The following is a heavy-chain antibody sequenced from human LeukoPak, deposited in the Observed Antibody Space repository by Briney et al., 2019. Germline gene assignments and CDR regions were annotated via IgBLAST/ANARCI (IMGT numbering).Heavy chain of an antibody. V-gene: IGHV1-18*01. J-gene: IGHJ1*01. CDR1: GYTFPSYG. Sequence: ASVKVSCKASGYTFPSYGISWVRQAPGQGLEWMGWISPYNGNANYAQKLQGRVTMTTDTSTGTAYMELRSLRFDDTAVYYCARSSFGASGSRWPIDDWGQGTLVTVSS. CDR2: ISPYNGNA. D-gene: IGHD4-23*01. CDR3: ARSSFGASGSRWPIDD.